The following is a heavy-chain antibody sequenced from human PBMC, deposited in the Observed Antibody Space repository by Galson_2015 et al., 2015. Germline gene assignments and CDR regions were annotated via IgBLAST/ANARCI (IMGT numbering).Heavy chain of an antibody. J-gene: IGHJ5*02. CDR3: ARGGGITMIVVVTPGTNWFDP. D-gene: IGHD3-22*01. Sequence: YNPSLKSQVTISEDTSKNQFSLKLSSVTAADTAVYYCARGGGITMIVVVTPGTNWFDPWGQGTLVTVSS. V-gene: IGHV4-34*01.